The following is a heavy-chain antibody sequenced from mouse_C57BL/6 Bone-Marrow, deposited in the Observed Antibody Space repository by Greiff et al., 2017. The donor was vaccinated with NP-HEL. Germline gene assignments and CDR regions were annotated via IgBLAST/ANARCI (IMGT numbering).Heavy chain of an antibody. D-gene: IGHD1-2*01. V-gene: IGHV1-77*01. J-gene: IGHJ1*03. Sequence: QVQLQQSGAELVKPGASVKISCKASGYTFTDYYINWVKQRPGQGLEWIGKIGPGSGSTYYNEKFKGKATLTADNSSRTAYMQLSSLISEDSAVDFCARMRILRPSWYYDVRGTGVTVTVS. CDR3: ARMRILRPSWYYDV. CDR1: GYTFTDYY. CDR2: IGPGSGST.